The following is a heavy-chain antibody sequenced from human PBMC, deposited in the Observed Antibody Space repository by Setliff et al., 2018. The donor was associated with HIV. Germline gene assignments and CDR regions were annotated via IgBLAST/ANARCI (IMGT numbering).Heavy chain of an antibody. D-gene: IGHD3-16*01. CDR2: INHSGST. CDR1: GGSFSGYY. V-gene: IGHV4-34*01. CDR3: ASRSSYVPLYFYYMDV. J-gene: IGHJ6*03. Sequence: PSETLSLTCAVYGGSFSGYYWSWIRQPPGKGLEWIGEINHSGSTNYNASLKSRVTLSVDTSKNQISLKLSSVTAADTAVYYCASRSSYVPLYFYYMDVWGKGTTVTVSS.